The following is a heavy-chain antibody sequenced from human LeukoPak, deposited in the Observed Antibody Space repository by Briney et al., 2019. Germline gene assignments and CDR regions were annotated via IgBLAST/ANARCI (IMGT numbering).Heavy chain of an antibody. CDR3: AKDRGFGYADPHYFDY. D-gene: IGHD2-2*01. CDR2: TNGNADST. CDR1: GVTFSGYA. V-gene: IGHV3-23*01. J-gene: IGHJ4*02. Sequence: GGSLRLSCGASGVTFSGYAMGWVRQAPGRGLEWVSSTNGNADSTHAADSVKGRFTISRDNSKNTLRLQMNSLRVEDTAVYFCAKDRGFGYADPHYFDYWGQGTLVTVSS.